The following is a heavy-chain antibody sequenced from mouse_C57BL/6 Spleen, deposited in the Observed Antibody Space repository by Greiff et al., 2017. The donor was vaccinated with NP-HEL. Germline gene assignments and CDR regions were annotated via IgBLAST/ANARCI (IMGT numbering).Heavy chain of an antibody. J-gene: IGHJ1*03. CDR1: GFTFSDYY. Sequence: EVHLVESEGGLVQPGSSMKLSCTASGFTFSDYYMAWVRQVPEKGLEWVANINYDGSSTYYLDSLKSRFIISRDNAKNILYLQMSSLKSEDTATYYCSREREYDYVYFDVWGTGTTVTVSS. CDR3: SREREYDYVYFDV. D-gene: IGHD2-4*01. CDR2: INYDGSST. V-gene: IGHV5-16*01.